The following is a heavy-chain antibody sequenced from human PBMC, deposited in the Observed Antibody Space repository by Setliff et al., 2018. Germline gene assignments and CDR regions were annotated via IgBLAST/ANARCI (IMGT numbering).Heavy chain of an antibody. CDR1: GAPINNNY. J-gene: IGHJ6*03. Sequence: SETLSLTCTVSGAPINNNYWAWIRQPPGKGLEWICYVSHSGSTDYNPSLRSRVTVSVDTSRIHFSLKLRSVTAADTAVYYCARAPGRQDYHYMELWGKGTTVTVSS. D-gene: IGHD2-15*01. V-gene: IGHV4-59*01. CDR3: ARAPGRQDYHYMEL. CDR2: VSHSGST.